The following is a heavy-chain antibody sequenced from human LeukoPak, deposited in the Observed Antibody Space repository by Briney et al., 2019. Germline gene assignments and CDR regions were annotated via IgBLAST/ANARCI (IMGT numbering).Heavy chain of an antibody. J-gene: IGHJ2*01. V-gene: IGHV4-59*01. CDR1: GGSISSYY. CDR2: IYYSGST. CDR3: ARDKGPYWYFDL. Sequence: PSETLSLTCTVSGGSISSYYWSWIRQPPGKGLEWIGYIYYSGSTNYNPSLYSRVTISVDTSKKQFSLKLSSVTAADTAVYYCARDKGPYWYFDLWGRGTLVTVSS.